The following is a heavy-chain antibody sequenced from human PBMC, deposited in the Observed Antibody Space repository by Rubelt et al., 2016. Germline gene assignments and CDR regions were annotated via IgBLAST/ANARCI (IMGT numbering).Heavy chain of an antibody. CDR2: GST. V-gene: IGHV4-59*12. Sequence: GSTNYNPSLESRVTISVDTSKNQFSLKLSSVTAADTAVYYCARDGVFLYRQTYYYDSSGYFDYWGQGTLVTVSS. D-gene: IGHD3-22*01. CDR3: ARDGVFLYRQTYYYDSSGYFDY. J-gene: IGHJ4*02.